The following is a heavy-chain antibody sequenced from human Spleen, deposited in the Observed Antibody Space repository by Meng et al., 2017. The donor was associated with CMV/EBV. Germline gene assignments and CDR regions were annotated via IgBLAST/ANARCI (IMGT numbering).Heavy chain of an antibody. V-gene: IGHV3-9*01. CDR2: IDWNGGSI. CDR3: AKDRGSNNWYIEY. Sequence: SCAASGFSFDDYAMHWVRQAPGKGLEWVSGIDWNGGSIDYADSVKGRFTISRDNAKNFLYLQMNSLRPEDTALYYCAKDRGSNNWYIEYWGQGTLVTVSS. J-gene: IGHJ4*02. D-gene: IGHD1-20*01. CDR1: GFSFDDYA.